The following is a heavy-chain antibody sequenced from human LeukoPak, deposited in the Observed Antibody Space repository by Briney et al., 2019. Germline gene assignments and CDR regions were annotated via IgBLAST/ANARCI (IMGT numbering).Heavy chain of an antibody. J-gene: IGHJ4*02. CDR1: GGSISSYY. Sequence: PSETLSLTCTVSGGSISSYYWSWIRQPPGKGLEWIGYIYYSGSTNYNPSLKSRVTISVDTSKNQFSLKLSSVTAADTAVYYCARGVITFGGVIVAPYYFDYWGQGTLVTVSS. CDR2: IYYSGST. D-gene: IGHD3-16*02. V-gene: IGHV4-59*01. CDR3: ARGVITFGGVIVAPYYFDY.